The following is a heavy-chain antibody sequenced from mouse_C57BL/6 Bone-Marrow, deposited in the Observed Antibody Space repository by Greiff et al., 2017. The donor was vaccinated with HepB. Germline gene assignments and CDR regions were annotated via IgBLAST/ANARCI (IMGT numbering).Heavy chain of an antibody. D-gene: IGHD2-5*01. Sequence: EVQRVESGEGLVKPGGSLKLSCAASGFTFSSYAMSWVRQTPEKRLEWVAYISSGGDYIYYADTVKGRFTISRDNARNTLYLQMSSLKSEDTAMYYCTRDRGYSNFFAYWGQGTLVTVSA. CDR2: ISSGGDYI. CDR1: GFTFSSYA. V-gene: IGHV5-9-1*02. J-gene: IGHJ3*01. CDR3: TRDRGYSNFFAY.